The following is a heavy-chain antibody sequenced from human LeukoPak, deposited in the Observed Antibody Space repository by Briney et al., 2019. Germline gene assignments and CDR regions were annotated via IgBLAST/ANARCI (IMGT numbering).Heavy chain of an antibody. D-gene: IGHD6-19*01. V-gene: IGHV1-18*01. J-gene: IGHJ4*02. Sequence: ASVKVSCNASGYTFTVYDNSWVRQPPAQGHEWMGWISAYNGNTNYAQKRQGRVTMTTATSTSSAYMERRSLRAEDTAVYYCARDSRVAGTFDYWGQGTLVTVSS. CDR2: ISAYNGNT. CDR3: ARDSRVAGTFDY. CDR1: GYTFTVYD.